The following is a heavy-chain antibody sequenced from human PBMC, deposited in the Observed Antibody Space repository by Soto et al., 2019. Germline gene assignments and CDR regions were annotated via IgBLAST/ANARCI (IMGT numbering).Heavy chain of an antibody. CDR3: ARPKASYFDY. CDR2: IYYSGST. J-gene: IGHJ4*02. V-gene: IGHV4-39*01. CDR1: GGSISSSSYY. Sequence: SETLSLTCTVSGGSISSSSYYWGWIRQPPGKGLEWIGSIYYSGSTYYNPSLKSRVTISVDTSKNQFSLKLSSVTAADTAVYYCARPKASYFDYWGQGTLVTVSS.